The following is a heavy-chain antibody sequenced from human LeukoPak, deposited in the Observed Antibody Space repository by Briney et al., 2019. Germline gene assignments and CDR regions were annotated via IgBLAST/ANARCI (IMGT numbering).Heavy chain of an antibody. CDR1: GFTFSSYA. Sequence: GRSLRLSCAASGFTFSSYAMHWVRQAPGKGLEWVAVISYDGSNKYYADSVKGRFTISRDNSKNTLYLHMNSLRAEDTAVYYCARARAVAGLYYFDYWGQGTLVTVSS. CDR2: ISYDGSNK. J-gene: IGHJ4*02. D-gene: IGHD6-19*01. CDR3: ARARAVAGLYYFDY. V-gene: IGHV3-30*04.